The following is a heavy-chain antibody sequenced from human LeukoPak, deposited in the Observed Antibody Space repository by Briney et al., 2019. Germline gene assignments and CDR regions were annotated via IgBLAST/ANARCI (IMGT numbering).Heavy chain of an antibody. V-gene: IGHV3-53*01. Sequence: GGSLRLSCAASGFTVSSNYMSWIRQAPGKGLEWVSVIYSGGSTYYADSVKGRFTISRDNSKNTLYLQMNSLRAEDTAVYYCARDMGATGADDAFDIWGQGTMVTVSS. J-gene: IGHJ3*02. CDR2: IYSGGST. CDR3: ARDMGATGADDAFDI. CDR1: GFTVSSNY. D-gene: IGHD1-26*01.